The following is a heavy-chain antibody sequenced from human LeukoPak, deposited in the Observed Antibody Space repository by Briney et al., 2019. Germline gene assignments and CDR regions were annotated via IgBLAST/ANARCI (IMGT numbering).Heavy chain of an antibody. D-gene: IGHD3-22*01. CDR2: IRYDGSNK. CDR3: ARVLHRRNYDSSVYYGY. CDR1: GFTFSSYG. V-gene: IGHV3-33*08. Sequence: GRSLRLSCAASGFTFSSYGMHWVRQAPGKGLEWVAFIRYDGSNKYYADSVKGRFTISRDNSKNTLYLQMNSLRAEDTAVYYCARVLHRRNYDSSVYYGYWGQGTLVTVSS. J-gene: IGHJ4*02.